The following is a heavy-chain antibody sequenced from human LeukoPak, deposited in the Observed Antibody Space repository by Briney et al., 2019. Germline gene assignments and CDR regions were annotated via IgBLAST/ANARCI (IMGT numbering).Heavy chain of an antibody. Sequence: KTSETLSLTWTVAGGSISSYYWSWIRQPPGKGLGWIGYIYYSGSTNYNPSLKSRVSMSGDTSKNQVSLKLRSVTAADTAVYYCARDPTTVTTIFDSWGQGTLVTVSS. V-gene: IGHV4-59*12. CDR3: ARDPTTVTTIFDS. CDR1: GGSISSYY. J-gene: IGHJ4*02. D-gene: IGHD4-17*01. CDR2: IYYSGST.